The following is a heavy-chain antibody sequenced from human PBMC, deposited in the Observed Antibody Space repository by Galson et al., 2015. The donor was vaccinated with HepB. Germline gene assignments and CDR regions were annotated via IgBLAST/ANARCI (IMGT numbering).Heavy chain of an antibody. J-gene: IGHJ6*02. CDR3: ARDGIVGATGYYYGMDV. CDR1: GFTFSSYS. Sequence: SLRLSCAASGFTFSSYSMNWVRQAPGKGLEWVSYISSSSSTIYYADSVKGRFTISRDNAKNSLYLQMNSLRAEDTAVYYCARDGIVGATGYYYGMDVWGQGTTVTVSS. CDR2: ISSSSSTI. D-gene: IGHD1-26*01. V-gene: IGHV3-48*01.